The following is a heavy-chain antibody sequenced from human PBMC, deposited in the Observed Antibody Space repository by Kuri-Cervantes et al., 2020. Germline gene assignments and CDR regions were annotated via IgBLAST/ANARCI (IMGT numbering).Heavy chain of an antibody. D-gene: IGHD2-2*01. J-gene: IGHJ4*02. Sequence: GSLRLSCAVYGGSFSGYYWSWIRQSPGKGLEWIGEINHSGSTNYNPSLKSRVTISVDTSKNQFSLKLSSVTAADTAVYYCARAPHCSSTSCSGDYFDYWGQGTLVTVSS. CDR2: INHSGST. V-gene: IGHV4-34*01. CDR1: GGSFSGYY. CDR3: ARAPHCSSTSCSGDYFDY.